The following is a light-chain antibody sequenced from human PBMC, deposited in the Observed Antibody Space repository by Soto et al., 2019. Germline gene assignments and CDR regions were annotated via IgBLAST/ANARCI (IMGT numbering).Light chain of an antibody. V-gene: IGKV1-9*01. CDR3: QQLNSYPLT. CDR2: AAS. Sequence: TQSPTTLSVSPGEIATLSCLAIQGISSYLSWYQHKPGNAPKLLIYAASTLQSGVPSRFSGSGSGTDFTLTISSLQPEDFATYYCQQLNSYPLTFGGGTKVDIK. J-gene: IGKJ4*01. CDR1: QGISSY.